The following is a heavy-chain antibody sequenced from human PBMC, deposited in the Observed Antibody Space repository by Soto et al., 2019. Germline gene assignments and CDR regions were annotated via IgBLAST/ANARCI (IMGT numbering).Heavy chain of an antibody. CDR1: GGSISSSSYY. J-gene: IGHJ4*02. D-gene: IGHD6-19*01. V-gene: IGHV4-39*01. CDR3: ARQSWGGIAVAGNGLGY. Sequence: QLQLQESGPGLVKPSETLSLTCTVSGGSISSSSYYWGWIRQPPGKGLEWIGSIYYSGSTYYNPSLKSRVTISVDTSKTQFSLKLSSVTAADTAVYYCARQSWGGIAVAGNGLGYWGQGTLVTVSS. CDR2: IYYSGST.